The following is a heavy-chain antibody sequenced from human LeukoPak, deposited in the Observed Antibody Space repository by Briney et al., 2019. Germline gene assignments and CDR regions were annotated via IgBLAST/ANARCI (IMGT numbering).Heavy chain of an antibody. D-gene: IGHD1-26*01. CDR3: ARDLPGAVFDF. Sequence: GGPLRHSCAASGFTFSSYWMHWVRHAPGKGLVCVSRITSDGSSTSYADSVRGRFTISRDNAKNTLYLQMNSLRAEDTAVYYCARDLPGAVFDFWGRGTLVGVCS. J-gene: IGHJ4*02. CDR1: GFTFSSYW. V-gene: IGHV3-74*01. CDR2: ITSDGSST.